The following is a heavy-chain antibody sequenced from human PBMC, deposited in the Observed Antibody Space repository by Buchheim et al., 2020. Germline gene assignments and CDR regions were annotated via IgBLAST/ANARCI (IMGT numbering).Heavy chain of an antibody. CDR1: GDSISSYY. J-gene: IGHJ5*02. Sequence: QVQLQESGPGLVKPSETLSLTCTVSGDSISSYYWSWIRQPPGKGLEWIGYFYYSGSTNYNPSLTSRVTISVDTSKNQFSLKLSSVTAADTAVYYCARAVVVTNWFDPWGQGTL. V-gene: IGHV4-59*08. CDR3: ARAVVVTNWFDP. D-gene: IGHD4-23*01. CDR2: FYYSGST.